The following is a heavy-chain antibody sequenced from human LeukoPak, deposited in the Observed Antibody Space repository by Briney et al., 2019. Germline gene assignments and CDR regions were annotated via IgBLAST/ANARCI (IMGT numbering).Heavy chain of an antibody. V-gene: IGHV3-53*01. CDR2: IYSGGST. J-gene: IGHJ3*02. D-gene: IGHD4-17*01. Sequence: PGGSLRLSCAASGFTVSSNYMSWVRQAPGKGLEWVSVIYSGGSTYYADSVKGRFTISRDNSKNTLYLQMNSLRAEDTAVYYCARLRTTVTTWDAFDIWGQGTMVTVSS. CDR3: ARLRTTVTTWDAFDI. CDR1: GFTVSSNY.